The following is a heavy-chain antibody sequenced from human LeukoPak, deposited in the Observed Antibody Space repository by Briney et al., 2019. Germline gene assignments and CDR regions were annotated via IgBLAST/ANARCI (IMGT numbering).Heavy chain of an antibody. CDR1: GITFSNYV. CDR3: ATEKGVWEAFDI. CDR2: MLKDGGGE. J-gene: IGHJ3*02. D-gene: IGHD1-26*01. V-gene: IGHV3-30*04. Sequence: GGSLRLSCAASGITFSNYVLHWVRQAPVRGLEWVANMLKDGGGENYADSVKGRFTISRDNSKNTLYLQMDSLRAEDTAVYYCATEKGVWEAFDIWGQGTMVTVSS.